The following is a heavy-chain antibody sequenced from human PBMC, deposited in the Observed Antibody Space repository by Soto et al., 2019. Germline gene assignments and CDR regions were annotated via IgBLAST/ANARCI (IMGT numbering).Heavy chain of an antibody. CDR2: IYYSGST. CDR1: GGSISSSSYY. J-gene: IGHJ4*02. Sequence: SETLSLTCTVSGGSISSSSYYWGWIRQPPGKGLEWIGSIYYSGSTYYNPSLKSRVTISVDTSKNQFSLKLSSVTAADTAVYYCARTYCSSTSCVFDYWGQGTLVTVSS. V-gene: IGHV4-39*01. D-gene: IGHD2-2*01. CDR3: ARTYCSSTSCVFDY.